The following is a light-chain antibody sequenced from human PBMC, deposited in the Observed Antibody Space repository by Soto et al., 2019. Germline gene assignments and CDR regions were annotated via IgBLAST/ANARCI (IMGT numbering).Light chain of an antibody. J-gene: IGKJ4*01. CDR3: QQYNSYSPLT. CDR2: DAS. CDR1: QSILSW. V-gene: IGKV1-5*01. Sequence: DIQMTQSPSTLSSSVGDRVTLTCQSSQSILSWLAWYQHKQGKAPKLLLYDASSLESGVPSRFSGSGSGTELTPTISFLQTDDFATYYCQQYNSYSPLTFGGGTKVDIK.